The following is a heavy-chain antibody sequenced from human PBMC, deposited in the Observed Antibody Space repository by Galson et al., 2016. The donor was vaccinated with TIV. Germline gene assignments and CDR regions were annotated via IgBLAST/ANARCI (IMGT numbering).Heavy chain of an antibody. CDR3: ARGPGYCTGGVCYSNWYFDL. Sequence: SLRLSCAASGFSFRRYWMHWVRQAPGKGLVWVSHINSDGTNTNFADSVKGRFDISRDNGKNTLDLQMNGLTADDTAVYYCARGPGYCTGGVCYSNWYFDLWGRGTLVTVSS. V-gene: IGHV3-74*01. CDR1: GFSFRRYW. D-gene: IGHD2-8*02. J-gene: IGHJ2*01. CDR2: INSDGTNT.